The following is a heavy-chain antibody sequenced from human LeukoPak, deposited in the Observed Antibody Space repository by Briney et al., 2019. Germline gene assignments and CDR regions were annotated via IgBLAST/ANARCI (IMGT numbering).Heavy chain of an antibody. V-gene: IGHV3-23*01. Sequence: PGGSLRLSCAASRFTLSNYAMTWVRQAPGKGLEWVSTISGSGGSTYYADSVKGRFTISRDNSKNTLYLQMNSLRAEDTAVYYCAKSKPAYSTPTEFDIWGQGTMVTVSS. D-gene: IGHD1-14*01. J-gene: IGHJ3*02. CDR1: RFTLSNYA. CDR2: ISGSGGST. CDR3: AKSKPAYSTPTEFDI.